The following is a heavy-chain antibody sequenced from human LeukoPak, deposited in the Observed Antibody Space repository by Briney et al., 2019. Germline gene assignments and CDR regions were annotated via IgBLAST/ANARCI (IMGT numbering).Heavy chain of an antibody. J-gene: IGHJ4*02. CDR2: INDHGDTT. D-gene: IGHD6-19*01. V-gene: IGHV3-64D*09. Sequence: PGGSLRLSCSASGFTFSSCAMHWVRQAPGMGLEYVSGINDHGDTTHYGDSVRGRVTISRDDSKNTVHLQMSSLRAEDMAVYYCVKDLSGWYSFDYWGQGTLVTVSS. CDR1: GFTFSSCA. CDR3: VKDLSGWYSFDY.